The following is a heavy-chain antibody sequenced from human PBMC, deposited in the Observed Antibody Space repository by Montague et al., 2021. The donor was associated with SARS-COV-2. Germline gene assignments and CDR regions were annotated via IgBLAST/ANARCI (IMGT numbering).Heavy chain of an antibody. D-gene: IGHD5-12*01. CDR1: GGSISSSNYY. J-gene: IGHJ3*02. V-gene: IGHV4-39*02. CDR2: IYDSGST. CDR3: ARRGRKLLPVATTIGGFDI. Sequence: SETLSLTCTVSGGSISSSNYYWDWIRQPPGKGLEWIGSIYDSGSTYYNPSLKSRVTISVDTPKNHFSLKLSSVTAADTAVYYCARRGRKLLPVATTIGGFDIWGQETMVTVSS.